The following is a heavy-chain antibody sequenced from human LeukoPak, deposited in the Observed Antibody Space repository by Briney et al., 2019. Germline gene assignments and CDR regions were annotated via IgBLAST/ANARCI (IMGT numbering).Heavy chain of an antibody. CDR1: GFTFTSHE. Sequence: GGSLRLSCAASGFTFTSHEMNWVRQAPGKGLEWVPYITRSGGTIYYADSVKGRFTISRDNAKNSLYLQMNSLRAEDTAVYYCARGPASDFTVTYFDYWGQGTLVTVSS. CDR3: ARGPASDFTVTYFDY. CDR2: ITRSGGTI. V-gene: IGHV3-48*03. D-gene: IGHD4-17*01. J-gene: IGHJ4*02.